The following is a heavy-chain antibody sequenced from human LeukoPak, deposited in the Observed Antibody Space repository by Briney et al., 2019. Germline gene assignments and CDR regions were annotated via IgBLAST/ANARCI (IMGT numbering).Heavy chain of an antibody. V-gene: IGHV3-23*01. J-gene: IGHJ4*02. CDR2: ITGSGGST. CDR1: GFTFSSYA. Sequence: PGGSLRLSRAASGFTFSSYAMSWVRQAPGKGLEWVSAITGSGGSTYYADSVKGRFTISRDNAKNTVYLQINNLRAEDTAVYFCARYSSSSGGPSYFLDYWGQGTLVTVSS. D-gene: IGHD6-6*01. CDR3: ARYSSSSGGPSYFLDY.